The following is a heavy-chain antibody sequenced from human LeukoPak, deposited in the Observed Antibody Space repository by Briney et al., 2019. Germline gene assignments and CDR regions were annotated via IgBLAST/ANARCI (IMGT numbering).Heavy chain of an antibody. CDR3: ARDWDSRNDYFDP. Sequence: GASVKVSCKASGYTFTSYGISWVRQAPGQGLEWMGWISAYNGNTNYAQKLQGRVTMTTDTSTSTAYMELRGLRSDDTAVYYCARDWDSRNDYFDPRGQGTLVIVSS. D-gene: IGHD1-1*01. J-gene: IGHJ4*02. V-gene: IGHV1-18*01. CDR1: GYTFTSYG. CDR2: ISAYNGNT.